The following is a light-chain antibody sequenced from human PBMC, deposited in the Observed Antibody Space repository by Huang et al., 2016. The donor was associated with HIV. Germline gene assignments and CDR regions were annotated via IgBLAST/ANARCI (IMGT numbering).Light chain of an antibody. CDR3: HQYNDWPPWT. J-gene: IGKJ1*01. V-gene: IGKV3-15*01. CDR2: GAA. CDR1: QHIDTK. Sequence: EIVMTQSPATLSVSPGERAILLCRASQHIDTKVAWFQQKPGQAPRLLICGAATRATGISARFTGGGSETECTLTINSVQSEDVAMYYCHQYNDWPPWTFGQGTRVEI.